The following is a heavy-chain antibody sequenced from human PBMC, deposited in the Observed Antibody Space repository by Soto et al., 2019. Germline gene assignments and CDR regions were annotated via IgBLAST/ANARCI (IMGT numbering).Heavy chain of an antibody. Sequence: EVHLVESGGGLVRPGGSLRLSCTVSGFSLRSFYMSWVRQAPGKGLEWVANIKEDGTEQHYVASVEGRFTISRDNPKNTLYLQMNSLRVEDTAVYYCARDRKASSYCWSKVLDYWGQGALVTVSA. V-gene: IGHV3-7*03. J-gene: IGHJ4*02. CDR2: IKEDGTEQ. CDR1: GFSLRSFY. CDR3: ARDRKASSYCWSKVLDY. D-gene: IGHD3-16*02.